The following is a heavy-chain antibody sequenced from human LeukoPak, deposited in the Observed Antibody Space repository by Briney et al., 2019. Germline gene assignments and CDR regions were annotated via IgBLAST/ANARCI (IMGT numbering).Heavy chain of an antibody. CDR3: AKGVTHDYFDY. D-gene: IGHD2-21*02. J-gene: IGHJ4*02. Sequence: GGSLRLSCAASGFTFDDYAMHWVRQAPGKGLEWVSGISWNSGSIGYADSVKGRFTISRDNAKNSLYLQMNSLRAEDTALYYCAKGVTHDYFDYWGQGTLVTVSS. CDR1: GFTFDDYA. V-gene: IGHV3-9*01. CDR2: ISWNSGSI.